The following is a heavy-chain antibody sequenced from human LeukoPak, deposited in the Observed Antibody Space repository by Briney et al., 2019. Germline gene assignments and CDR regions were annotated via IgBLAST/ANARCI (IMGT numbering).Heavy chain of an antibody. J-gene: IGHJ6*03. Sequence: ASVKVSCKASGYSFTSYAMGWVRQAPGHGLEWMGWINTNTGNPTYAQGFTGRFVFSLDTSVSTAYLQISSLKAEDTAVYYCARDSGYSSGWYNYYYYYMDVWGKGTTVTVSS. CDR2: INTNTGNP. V-gene: IGHV7-4-1*02. CDR3: ARDSGYSSGWYNYYYYYMDV. CDR1: GYSFTSYA. D-gene: IGHD6-19*01.